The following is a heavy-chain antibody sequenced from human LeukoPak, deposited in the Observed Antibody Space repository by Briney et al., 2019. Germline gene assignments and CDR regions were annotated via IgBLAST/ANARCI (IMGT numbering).Heavy chain of an antibody. D-gene: IGHD3-22*01. Sequence: GGSLRLSCAASGFTFSDYYMSWIRQAPGKGLEWVSYISSSGSTIYCADSVKGRFTISRDNAKNSLYLQMNSLRAEDTAVYYCARESDAYYDSSGSSNFDYWGQGTLVTVSS. CDR2: ISSSGSTI. CDR1: GFTFSDYY. CDR3: ARESDAYYDSSGSSNFDY. J-gene: IGHJ4*02. V-gene: IGHV3-11*01.